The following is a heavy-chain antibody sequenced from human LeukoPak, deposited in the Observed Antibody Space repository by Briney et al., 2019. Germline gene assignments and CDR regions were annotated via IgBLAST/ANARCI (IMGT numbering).Heavy chain of an antibody. D-gene: IGHD1-26*01. V-gene: IGHV4-30-2*02. CDR2: IYHSGST. CDR3: ASLHRVGATTSVVDY. CDR1: GGSISSGGYS. Sequence: PSETLSLTCAVSGGSISSGGYSWSWIRQPPGKGLEWIGYIYHSGSTYYNPSLKSRVTISVDRSKNQFSLKLSSVTAADTAVYYCASLHRVGATTSVVDYWGQGTLVTVSS. J-gene: IGHJ4*02.